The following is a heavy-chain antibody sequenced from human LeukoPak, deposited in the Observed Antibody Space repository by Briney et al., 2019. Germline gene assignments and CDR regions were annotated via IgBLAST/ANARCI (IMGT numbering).Heavy chain of an antibody. J-gene: IGHJ4*02. CDR3: ARNPTGDYVY. Sequence: GGSLRLSCAASGFTFRDYWMHWVRQVPGKGLLWVSHINSDGSITDYADSVKGRFTISRDNARNTLSLQMDSLRVEDTAVYYCARNPTGDYVYWGQGALVTVSS. D-gene: IGHD2-8*02. CDR1: GFTFRDYW. V-gene: IGHV3-74*01. CDR2: INSDGSIT.